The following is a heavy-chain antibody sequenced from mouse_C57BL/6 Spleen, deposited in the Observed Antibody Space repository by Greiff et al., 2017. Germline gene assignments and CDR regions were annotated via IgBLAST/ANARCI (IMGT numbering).Heavy chain of an antibody. Sequence: VQLQQPGAELVKPGASVKMSCKASGYTFTSSWLTWVKQRPGPGLEWIGDIYPGSGSTNYNEKFKSKATLPVDTASSPAYMQRSSLPSEDAAVYYCARGGRGNPYFDYWGQGTTLTVSS. J-gene: IGHJ2*01. CDR1: GYTFTSSW. D-gene: IGHD2-1*01. V-gene: IGHV1-55*01. CDR3: ARGGRGNPYFDY. CDR2: IYPGSGST.